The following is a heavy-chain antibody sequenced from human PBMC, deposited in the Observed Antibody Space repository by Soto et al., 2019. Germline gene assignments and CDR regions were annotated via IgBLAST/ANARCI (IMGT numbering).Heavy chain of an antibody. Sequence: QVQVVQSGDEVKETGASVRVSCKTSGYSFTAYGISWVRQAPGQGLEWMGWISCYNGKTKNAQKVQGRVTMTTDTSTSTAYMEVRSLRSDDTAIYYCVRDAPPPELRFLEWHNYDYNGMDVWGQGTTVTVSS. CDR2: ISCYNGKT. J-gene: IGHJ6*02. V-gene: IGHV1-18*01. D-gene: IGHD3-3*01. CDR3: VRDAPPPELRFLEWHNYDYNGMDV. CDR1: GYSFTAYG.